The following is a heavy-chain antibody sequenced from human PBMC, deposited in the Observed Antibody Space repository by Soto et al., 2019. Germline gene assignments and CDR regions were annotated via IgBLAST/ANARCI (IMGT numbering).Heavy chain of an antibody. CDR2: IYYSGST. V-gene: IGHV4-28*01. J-gene: IGHJ6*02. CDR3: ARTYYDILTGVYYYYGMDV. CDR1: GYSISSSNW. Sequence: SETLSLTCAVSGYSISSSNWWGWIRQPPGKGLEWIGYIYYSGSTYYNPSLKSRVTISVDTSKNQFSLKLSSVTAADTAVYYCARTYYDILTGVYYYYGMDVWGQGTTVTVSS. D-gene: IGHD3-9*01.